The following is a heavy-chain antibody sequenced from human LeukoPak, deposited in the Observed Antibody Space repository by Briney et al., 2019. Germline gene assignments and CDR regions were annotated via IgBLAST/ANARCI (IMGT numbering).Heavy chain of an antibody. CDR2: IYYSGST. CDR1: GGSISSYY. CDR3: ARDLDGYNDY. J-gene: IGHJ4*02. V-gene: IGHV4-59*01. Sequence: SETLSLTCTVSGGSISSYYWSRIRQPPGKGLEWIGYIYYSGSTNYNPSLKSRVTISVDTSKNQFSLKLSSVTAADTAVYYCARDLDGYNDYWGQGTLVTVSS. D-gene: IGHD5-24*01.